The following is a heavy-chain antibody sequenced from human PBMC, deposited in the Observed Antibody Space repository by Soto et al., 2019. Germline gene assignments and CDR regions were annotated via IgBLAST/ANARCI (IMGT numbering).Heavy chain of an antibody. D-gene: IGHD1-26*01. Sequence: QVQLVQSGAEVKKPGASVKVSCKASGYTFTSYAMHWVRQAPGQRLEWMGWINAGNGNTKYSQKFQGRVTITRDTAASTAYMELSSLRSEDTAVYYCARGLAGGSYWPIQHWGQGTLVTVSS. CDR3: ARGLAGGSYWPIQH. J-gene: IGHJ1*01. CDR1: GYTFTSYA. CDR2: INAGNGNT. V-gene: IGHV1-3*01.